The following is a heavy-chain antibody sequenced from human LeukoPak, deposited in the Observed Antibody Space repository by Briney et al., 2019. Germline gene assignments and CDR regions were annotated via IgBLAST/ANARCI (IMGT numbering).Heavy chain of an antibody. V-gene: IGHV1-69*05. CDR1: GGTFNSYS. D-gene: IGHD2-2*02. J-gene: IGHJ6*03. Sequence: GASVKVSCKASGGTFNSYSISWVRHAPGQGLEWMGGIIPIFGRANYAQKFQGRVTITTDESTSTAYMELSSLRSEDTAVYYCARHNSGCSSTSCYTEVMDYYYMDVWREGTTVTVPS. CDR3: ARHNSGCSSTSCYTEVMDYYYMDV. CDR2: IIPIFGRA.